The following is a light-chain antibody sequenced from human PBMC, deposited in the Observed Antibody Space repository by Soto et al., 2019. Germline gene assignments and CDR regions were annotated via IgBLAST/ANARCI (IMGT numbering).Light chain of an antibody. CDR2: AAS. CDR1: QTISSTY. Sequence: SLSPGDRATLSCRASQTISSTYLAWYQQNPGQAPRLLIYAASTRATGVPDRFSGSGSGTDFTLTISRLEPEDFAVYYCQQYGSSPKTFGQGTKVGIK. V-gene: IGKV3-20*01. CDR3: QQYGSSPKT. J-gene: IGKJ1*01.